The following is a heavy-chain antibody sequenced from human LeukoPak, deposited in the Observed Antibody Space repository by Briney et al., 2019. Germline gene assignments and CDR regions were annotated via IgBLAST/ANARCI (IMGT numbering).Heavy chain of an antibody. CDR1: GFTFSGYS. CDR3: ARPLGYCSGGSCYEYFDY. J-gene: IGHJ4*02. D-gene: IGHD2-15*01. V-gene: IGHV3-48*01. CDR2: ISSGSGTI. Sequence: TGGSLRLSCAASGFTFSGYSMNWLRQAPGKGLEWISYISSGSGTIYYADSVKGRFTISRDNGKNSLYLQMNSLRVEDTAVYYCARPLGYCSGGSCYEYFDYWGQGTLVTVSS.